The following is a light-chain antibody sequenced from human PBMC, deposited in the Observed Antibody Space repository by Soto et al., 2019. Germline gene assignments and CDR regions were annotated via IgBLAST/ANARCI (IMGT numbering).Light chain of an antibody. CDR1: NSNIGKNT. CDR2: SNN. V-gene: IGLV1-44*01. CDR3: AAWDDSLNGHVV. Sequence: QSVLTQPPSASGTPGQRLSISCSGTNSNIGKNTVNWYQQLPRTAPKLLIYSNNKRPSGVPGRFSGSKSGTSASLAITGLQSEDEADYYCAAWDDSLNGHVVFGGGTKVTVL. J-gene: IGLJ2*01.